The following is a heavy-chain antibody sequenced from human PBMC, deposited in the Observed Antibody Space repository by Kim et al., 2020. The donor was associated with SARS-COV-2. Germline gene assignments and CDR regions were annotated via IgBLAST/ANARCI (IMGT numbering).Heavy chain of an antibody. Sequence: SETLSLTYSVSGGSFRGTNYYWGWIRQSPGKGLEWIGSISHSGSTHYNPSLKSRVSISIHTSKNQFSLRLTSVTAADTALYYCARDGDGYTKYFNSWGQGTLVTVSS. D-gene: IGHD5-18*01. CDR2: ISHSGST. J-gene: IGHJ4*02. CDR1: GGSFRGTNYY. CDR3: ARDGDGYTKYFNS. V-gene: IGHV4-39*07.